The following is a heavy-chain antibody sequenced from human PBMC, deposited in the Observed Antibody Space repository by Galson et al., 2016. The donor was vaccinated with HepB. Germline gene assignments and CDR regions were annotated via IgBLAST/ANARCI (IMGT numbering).Heavy chain of an antibody. V-gene: IGHV3-53*01. Sequence: SLRLSCAASGFTVSSNYVSWVRQAPGKGLEWVSVIYSGGTTYYADSVKGRFTISRDNSKNTLYLQMNSLRAEDTAVYYCAREPMATSGSHAFDVWGQGTMVTVSS. D-gene: IGHD5-24*01. CDR2: IYSGGTT. J-gene: IGHJ3*01. CDR3: AREPMATSGSHAFDV. CDR1: GFTVSSNY.